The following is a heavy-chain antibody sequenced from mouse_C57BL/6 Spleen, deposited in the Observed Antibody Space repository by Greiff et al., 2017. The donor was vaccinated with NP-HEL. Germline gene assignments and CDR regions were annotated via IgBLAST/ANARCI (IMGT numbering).Heavy chain of an antibody. D-gene: IGHD1-1*01. J-gene: IGHJ3*01. Sequence: VQLQQPGAELVKPGASVKMSCKASGYTFTSYWITWVKQRPGQGLEWIGDIYPGSGSTNYNEKFKSKATLTVDTSSSTAYMQLSSLTSEDSAVYYCARSELLRFWFAYWGQGTLVTVSA. V-gene: IGHV1-55*01. CDR2: IYPGSGST. CDR3: ARSELLRFWFAY. CDR1: GYTFTSYW.